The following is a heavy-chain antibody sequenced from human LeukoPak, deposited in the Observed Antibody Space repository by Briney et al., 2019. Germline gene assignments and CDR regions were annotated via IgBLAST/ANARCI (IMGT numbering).Heavy chain of an antibody. CDR3: ARGRRGIAARPSWFDP. CDR1: GGSISSYY. V-gene: IGHV4-4*07. Sequence: PSETLSLTCTVSGGSISSYYWSWIRQPAGKGLEWIGRIYTSGSTNYNPSLKSRVTMSVDTSKNQFSLKLSSVTAADTAVYYCARGRRGIAARPSWFDPWGQGTLVTVSS. J-gene: IGHJ5*02. D-gene: IGHD6-6*01. CDR2: IYTSGST.